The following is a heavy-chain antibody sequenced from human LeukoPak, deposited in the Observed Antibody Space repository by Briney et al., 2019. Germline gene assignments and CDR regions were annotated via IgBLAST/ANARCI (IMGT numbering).Heavy chain of an antibody. CDR1: GFTFSSYS. D-gene: IGHD3-22*01. CDR3: AGLHYYDSSGYYYADY. J-gene: IGHJ4*02. V-gene: IGHV3-21*01. CDR2: ISSSSSYI. Sequence: PGGSLRLSCAASGFTFSSYSMNWVRQAPGKGLEWVSSISSSSSYIYYADSVKGRFTISRDNAKNSLYLQMNSQRAEDTAVYYCAGLHYYDSSGYYYADYWGQGTLVTVSS.